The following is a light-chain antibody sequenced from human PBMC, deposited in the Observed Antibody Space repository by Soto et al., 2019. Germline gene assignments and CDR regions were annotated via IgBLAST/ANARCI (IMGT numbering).Light chain of an antibody. CDR1: SSDLGAYNF. V-gene: IGLV2-14*01. Sequence: QSALTQPASVSGSPGQSITISCTGTSSDLGAYNFVSWYQQFPGKAPKLMIYEVSNRPAGVSDRFSGSKSDNTASLIISGLRPEDEADYYCSSQTASATVLFGGGTKLTVL. CDR2: EVS. J-gene: IGLJ3*02. CDR3: SSQTASATVL.